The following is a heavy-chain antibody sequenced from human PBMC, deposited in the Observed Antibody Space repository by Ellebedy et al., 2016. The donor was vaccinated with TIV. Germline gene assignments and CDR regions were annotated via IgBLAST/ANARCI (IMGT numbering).Heavy chain of an antibody. Sequence: GGSLRLSXVASGFTFSSYAMSWVRQAPGKGLEWVSAISGSGGSTYYADSVKGRFTISRDNSKNTLYLQMNSLRAEDTAVYYCAKGGQWLDFDYWGQGTLVTVSS. CDR1: GFTFSSYA. J-gene: IGHJ4*02. CDR2: ISGSGGST. CDR3: AKGGQWLDFDY. V-gene: IGHV3-23*01. D-gene: IGHD6-19*01.